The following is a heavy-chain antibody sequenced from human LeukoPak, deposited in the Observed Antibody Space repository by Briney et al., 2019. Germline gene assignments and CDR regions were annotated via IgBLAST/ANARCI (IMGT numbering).Heavy chain of an antibody. Sequence: PGGSLRLSCAASGFTFTTYGMNWVRQAPGKGLEWVSYLSGRSNSIYYAESVKGRFTISRDNAKNSLYLQMNSLRGEDTAVYYCARDFRYHDSSGYYSFDYWGQGTLVTVSS. CDR1: GFTFTTYG. D-gene: IGHD3-22*01. V-gene: IGHV3-48*01. CDR2: LSGRSNSI. J-gene: IGHJ4*02. CDR3: ARDFRYHDSSGYYSFDY.